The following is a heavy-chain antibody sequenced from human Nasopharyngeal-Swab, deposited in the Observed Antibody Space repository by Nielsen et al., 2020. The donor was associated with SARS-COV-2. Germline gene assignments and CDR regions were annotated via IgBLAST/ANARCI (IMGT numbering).Heavy chain of an antibody. CDR3: ARGGPYYYYGMDV. Sequence: SETLSLTCTVSGGSISSGSYYWSWIRQPAGKGLEWIGRIYTSGSTNYNPSLKSRVTISVDTSKNQFSLKLSSVTAADTAVYYCARGGPYYYYGMDVWGQGTTVTASS. D-gene: IGHD3-16*01. CDR2: IYTSGST. J-gene: IGHJ6*02. CDR1: GGSISSGSYY. V-gene: IGHV4-61*02.